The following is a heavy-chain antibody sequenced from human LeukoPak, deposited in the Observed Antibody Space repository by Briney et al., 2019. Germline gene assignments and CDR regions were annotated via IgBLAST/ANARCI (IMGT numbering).Heavy chain of an antibody. V-gene: IGHV3-48*03. CDR3: ARVSSGWYLYYYYGMDV. Sequence: GGLRLLCAASGFTFSSDEMKWVRQAPGKGLEWVSYISSSGSTIWYADSVKGRFSISRDNAKNSLYLQMNSLRAKDTAVYYCARVSSGWYLYYYYGMDVWGQGTTVTVSS. J-gene: IGHJ6*02. CDR2: ISSSGSTI. D-gene: IGHD6-19*01. CDR1: GFTFSSDE.